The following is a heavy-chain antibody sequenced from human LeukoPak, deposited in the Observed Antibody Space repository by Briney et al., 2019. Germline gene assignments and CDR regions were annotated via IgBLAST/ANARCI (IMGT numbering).Heavy chain of an antibody. V-gene: IGHV1-69*04. D-gene: IGHD6-6*01. J-gene: IGHJ4*02. CDR3: FLWPTTYSSSGR. CDR1: GGTFSSYA. CDR2: IIPILGIA. Sequence: GASVKVSFKASGGTFSSYAISWVRPAPGQGLEWMGRIIPILGIANYAQKFQGRVTITADKSTSTAYMELSSLRSEDTAVYYCFLWPTTYSSSGRWGQGTLVTVSS.